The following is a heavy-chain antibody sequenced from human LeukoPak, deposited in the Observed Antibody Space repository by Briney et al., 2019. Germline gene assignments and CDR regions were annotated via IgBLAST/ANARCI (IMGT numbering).Heavy chain of an antibody. Sequence: TGGSLRLSCAASGFTFSDNYMSWIRQPPGKGLEWIGEINHSGSTNYNPSLKSRVTISVDTSKNQFSLKLSSVTAADTAVYYCARKANVVVGSSVVGAFDIWGQGTMVTVSS. J-gene: IGHJ3*02. D-gene: IGHD2-21*01. CDR2: INHSGST. V-gene: IGHV4-34*01. CDR1: GFTFSDNY. CDR3: ARKANVVVGSSVVGAFDI.